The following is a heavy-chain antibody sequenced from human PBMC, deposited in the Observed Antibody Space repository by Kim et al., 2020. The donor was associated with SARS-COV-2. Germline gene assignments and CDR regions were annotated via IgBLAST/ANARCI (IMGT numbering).Heavy chain of an antibody. V-gene: IGHV4-59*13. CDR3: ARDQSGSYYDPHHFDY. D-gene: IGHD1-26*01. Sequence: SETLSLTCTVSGGSISSYYWSWIRQPPGKGLEWIGYIYYSGSTNYNPSLKSRVTISVDTSKNQFSLKLSSVTAADTAVYYCARDQSGSYYDPHHFDYWGQGTLVTVSS. J-gene: IGHJ4*02. CDR1: GGSISSYY. CDR2: IYYSGST.